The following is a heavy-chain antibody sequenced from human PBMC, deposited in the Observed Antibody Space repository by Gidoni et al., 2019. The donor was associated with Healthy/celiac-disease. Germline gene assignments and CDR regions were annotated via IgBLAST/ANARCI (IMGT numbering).Heavy chain of an antibody. CDR3: ARGVDDCSSTSCSWFGQRGKYYYYYMDV. CDR2: IYSGGST. V-gene: IGHV3-66*01. J-gene: IGHJ6*03. CDR1: GFPVSSNY. D-gene: IGHD2-2*01. Sequence: EVQLVESGGGLVQPGGSLRLSCAASGFPVSSNYMSWVRQAPGKGLEWVSVIYSGGSTYYADSVKGRFTISRDNSKNTLYLQMNSLRAEDTAVYYCARGVDDCSSTSCSWFGQRGKYYYYYMDVWGKGTTVTVSS.